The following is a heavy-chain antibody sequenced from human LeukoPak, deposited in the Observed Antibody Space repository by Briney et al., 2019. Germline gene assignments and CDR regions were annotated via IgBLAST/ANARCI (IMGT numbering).Heavy chain of an antibody. CDR1: GFTFSSYS. Sequence: GGSLRLSCAASGFTFSSYSINWVRQAPGKGLEWVSGISAGAGTYYADSVTGRFTVSRDNSKNIVYLQMNSLRAEDTAVYYCAKEPRYSSSWYGDYWGQGTLVTVSS. J-gene: IGHJ4*02. V-gene: IGHV3-23*01. D-gene: IGHD6-13*01. CDR2: ISAGAGT. CDR3: AKEPRYSSSWYGDY.